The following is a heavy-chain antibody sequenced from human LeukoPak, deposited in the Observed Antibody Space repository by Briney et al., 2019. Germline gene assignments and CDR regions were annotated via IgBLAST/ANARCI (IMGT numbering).Heavy chain of an antibody. CDR2: ISSTGTYI. CDR1: GFTFSSYS. V-gene: IGHV3-21*01. CDR3: ARDPSVVPAAVNWFDP. J-gene: IGHJ5*02. D-gene: IGHD2-2*01. Sequence: GGSLRLSRAASGFTFSSYSMNWVRQAPGKGLEWVSSISSTGTYIYYADSVKGRFTISRDNAKNSLYLQMNSLRAEDTAVYYCARDPSVVPAAVNWFDPWGQGTLVTVSS.